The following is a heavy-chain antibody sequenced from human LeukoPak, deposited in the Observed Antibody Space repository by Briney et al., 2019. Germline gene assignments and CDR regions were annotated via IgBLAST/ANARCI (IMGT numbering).Heavy chain of an antibody. Sequence: SETLSLTCTVSGGSLNANYWSWIRPPPGKGLGWIGYIYYNGDTFYNPSLKSRVTISVDMSKTLFSLKLRSVTAADTAVYFCARRNDPYDLDVWGQGTTVTVSS. D-gene: IGHD1-1*01. J-gene: IGHJ6*02. V-gene: IGHV4-59*08. CDR2: IYYNGDT. CDR3: ARRNDPYDLDV. CDR1: GGSLNANY.